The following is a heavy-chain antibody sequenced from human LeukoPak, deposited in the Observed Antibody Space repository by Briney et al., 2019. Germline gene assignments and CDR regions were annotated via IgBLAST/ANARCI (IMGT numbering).Heavy chain of an antibody. D-gene: IGHD5-18*01. CDR2: INPNSGGST. J-gene: IGHJ6*03. Sequence: ASVKVSCKASGYTFTGYYMHWVRQAPGQGLEWMGWINPNSGGSTSYAQKFQGRVTMTRDMSTSTVYMELSSLRSEDTAVYYCARAGRDTAMGTYYYYYMDVWGKGTTVTVSS. CDR3: ARAGRDTAMGTYYYYYMDV. CDR1: GYTFTGYY. V-gene: IGHV1-46*01.